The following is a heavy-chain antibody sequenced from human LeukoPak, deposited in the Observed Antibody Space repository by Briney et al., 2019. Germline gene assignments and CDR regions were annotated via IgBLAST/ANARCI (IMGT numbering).Heavy chain of an antibody. CDR3: ARGGEWELVIWFDP. J-gene: IGHJ5*02. D-gene: IGHD1-26*01. CDR1: GYTFTCYY. Sequence: ASVKVSCKASGYTFTCYYMHWVRQAPGQGLEWMGWINPNSGGTNYAQKFQGRVIMTRDTSISTAYMELSRLRSDDTAVYYCARGGEWELVIWFDPWGQGTLVTVSS. V-gene: IGHV1-2*02. CDR2: INPNSGGT.